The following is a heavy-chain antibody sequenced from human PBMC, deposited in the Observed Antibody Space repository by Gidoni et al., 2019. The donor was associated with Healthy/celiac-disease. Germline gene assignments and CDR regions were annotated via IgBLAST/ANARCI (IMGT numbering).Heavy chain of an antibody. CDR1: GFSLSTSGVG. D-gene: IGHD6-13*01. Sequence: QITLKESGPTLVKPTQTLTLTCTFSGFSLSTSGVGVGWIRQPPGKALEWLALIYWDDDKRYSPSLKSRLTITKDTSKNQVVLTMTNMDPVDTATYYCARLIAAAGTYYYYYYMDVWGKGTTVTVSS. V-gene: IGHV2-5*02. CDR3: ARLIAAAGTYYYYYYMDV. J-gene: IGHJ6*03. CDR2: IYWDDDK.